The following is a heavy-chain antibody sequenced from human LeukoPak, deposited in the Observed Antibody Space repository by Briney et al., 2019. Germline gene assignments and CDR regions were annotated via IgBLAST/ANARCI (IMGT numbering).Heavy chain of an antibody. D-gene: IGHD4-17*01. CDR3: AKGPYDYGDYYY. Sequence: PTGGSLRLSCAASGFTFSSYGMPWVRQAPGKGLEWVAFIRYDGSNKYYADSVKCRFTISRDNSKNTLYLQMNSLRAEDTAVYYCAKGPYDYGDYYYWGQGTLVTVSS. CDR2: IRYDGSNK. V-gene: IGHV3-30*02. J-gene: IGHJ4*02. CDR1: GFTFSSYG.